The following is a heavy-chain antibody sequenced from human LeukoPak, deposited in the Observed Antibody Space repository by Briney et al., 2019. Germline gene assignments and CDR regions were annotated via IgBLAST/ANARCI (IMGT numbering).Heavy chain of an antibody. J-gene: IGHJ5*02. CDR3: ARDTDGTEYSSSWYWFDP. CDR2: INHSGTT. CDR1: GGSFSGYF. Sequence: SETLSLTCAVYGGSFSGYFWSWIRQPPGKGLEWIGEINHSGTTNYNPSLKSRVTISVDTSKNQFSLKLSSVTAADTAVYYCARDTDGTEYSSSWYWFDPWGQGTLVTVSS. D-gene: IGHD6-13*01. V-gene: IGHV4-34*01.